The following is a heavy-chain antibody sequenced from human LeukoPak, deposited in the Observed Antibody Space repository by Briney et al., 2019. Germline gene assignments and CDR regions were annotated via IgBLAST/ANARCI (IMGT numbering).Heavy chain of an antibody. CDR3: ARDRGYFDN. V-gene: IGHV3-11*05. Sequence: PGGSLRLSCAASVFTFSDYYMSWIRQAPGKGLEWVSYISSSSSYTNYADSVKGRFTISRDNAKNSLYLQMNSLRAEDTAVYYCARDRGYFDNWGQGTLVTVSS. J-gene: IGHJ4*02. CDR1: VFTFSDYY. CDR2: ISSSSSYT.